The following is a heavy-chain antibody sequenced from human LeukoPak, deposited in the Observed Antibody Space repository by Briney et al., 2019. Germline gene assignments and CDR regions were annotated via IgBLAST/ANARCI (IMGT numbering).Heavy chain of an antibody. CDR1: GGSISSSSYY. V-gene: IGHV4-61*01. Sequence: PSETLSLTCTVSGGSISSSSYYWSWIRQPPGKGLEWIGYIYYSGSTNYNPSLKSRVTISVDTSKNQFSLKLSSVTAADTAVYYCAITGDEDYFDYWGQGTLVTVSS. D-gene: IGHD7-27*01. CDR2: IYYSGST. CDR3: AITGDEDYFDY. J-gene: IGHJ4*02.